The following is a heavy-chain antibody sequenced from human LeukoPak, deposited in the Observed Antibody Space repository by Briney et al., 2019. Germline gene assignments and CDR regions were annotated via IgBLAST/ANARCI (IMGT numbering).Heavy chain of an antibody. J-gene: IGHJ5*02. CDR1: GFTFSSYS. CDR2: MYSGGKT. Sequence: GGSLRLSCAASGFTFSSYSMNWVRQAPGKGLEWVSVMYSGGKTYYADSVKGRFTISRDNSKNTLHLQMNSLRAEDTAVYYCVREGYNNTWYRSWGQGTLVTVSS. V-gene: IGHV3-53*01. CDR3: VREGYNNTWYRS. D-gene: IGHD6-13*01.